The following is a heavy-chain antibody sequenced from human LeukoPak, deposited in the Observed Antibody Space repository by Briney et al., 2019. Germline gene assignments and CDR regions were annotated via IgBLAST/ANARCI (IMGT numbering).Heavy chain of an antibody. CDR1: GGSISSGGYY. V-gene: IGHV4-30-4*08. Sequence: SETLSLTCTVSGGSISSGGYYWSWIRQHPGKGLEWIGYIYYSGSTYCNPSLKSRVTISVDTSKNQFSLKLSSVTAADTAVYYCARAETSHPGYSGYDYVRFYYYYGMDVWGQGTTVTVSS. CDR2: IYYSGST. CDR3: ARAETSHPGYSGYDYVRFYYYYGMDV. J-gene: IGHJ6*02. D-gene: IGHD5-12*01.